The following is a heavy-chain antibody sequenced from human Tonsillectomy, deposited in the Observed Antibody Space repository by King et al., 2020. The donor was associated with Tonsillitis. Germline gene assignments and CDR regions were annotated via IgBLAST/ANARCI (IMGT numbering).Heavy chain of an antibody. Sequence: VQLVESGEGVVQPGRSLRLSCAASGFTFSSYPMHWVRQAPGKGLEWVAVISFDGSNKYYADSVKGRFTFSRDNSKNTLYLQMNSLRAEDTAVYYCARDGRELTGDYYFDYWGQGTLVTVSS. J-gene: IGHJ4*02. D-gene: IGHD7-27*01. CDR3: ARDGRELTGDYYFDY. CDR2: ISFDGSNK. CDR1: GFTFSSYP. V-gene: IGHV3-30-3*01.